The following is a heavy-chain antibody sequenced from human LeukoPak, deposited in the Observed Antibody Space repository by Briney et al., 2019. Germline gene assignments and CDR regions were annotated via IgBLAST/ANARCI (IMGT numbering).Heavy chain of an antibody. CDR1: GFTFSTYW. V-gene: IGHV3-7*01. Sequence: GGSLRLSCAASGFTFSTYWMSWVRQTPGKGLEWVANIKEDGSAKYYVDSVKGRFTISRDNSKNILFLQMNSLRAADTAVYYCAKDWSGNYNWSDPWGQGTLVTVSS. CDR3: AKDWSGNYNWSDP. D-gene: IGHD3-3*01. CDR2: IKEDGSAK. J-gene: IGHJ5*02.